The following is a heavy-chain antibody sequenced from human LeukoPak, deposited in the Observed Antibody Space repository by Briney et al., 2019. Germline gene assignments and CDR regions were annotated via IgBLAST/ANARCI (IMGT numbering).Heavy chain of an antibody. CDR2: TYCRSKWYN. CDR1: GDSVSSNSAA. D-gene: IGHD3-3*01. Sequence: SQTLSLTCAISGDSVSSNSAAWNWIRQSPSRGLEWLGRTYCRSKWYNDYAVSVKSRITINPDTSKNQFSLKLSSVTAADTAVYYCARVFVIRLAFDPWGQGTLVTVSS. CDR3: ARVFVIRLAFDP. V-gene: IGHV6-1*01. J-gene: IGHJ5*02.